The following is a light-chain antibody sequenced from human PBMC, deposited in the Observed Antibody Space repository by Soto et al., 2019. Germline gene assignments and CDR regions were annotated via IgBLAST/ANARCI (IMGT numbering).Light chain of an antibody. V-gene: IGKV1-33*01. CDR1: QNINNY. CDR2: DAS. Sequence: DIQMTQSPSSLSASVGDRVTITFQSSQNINNYLNWYQQKPGRAPKLLIYDASNLEAGVPSRLRGSGSGTDFTFTISRLQPEDIATYYCQQYENLPTFGQGTRLEIK. J-gene: IGKJ5*01. CDR3: QQYENLPT.